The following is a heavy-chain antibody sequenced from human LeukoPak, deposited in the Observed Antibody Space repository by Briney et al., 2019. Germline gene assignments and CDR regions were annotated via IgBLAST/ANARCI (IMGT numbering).Heavy chain of an antibody. Sequence: PGGSLRLSCASSGFTFTAYSMNWVRQAPGKGLEWISFISSSGHYIYYADSLKGRFTISRDNANSSLYLQISTLKAEDTAVYYCTTQWLRVMDVWGKGTTVTVSS. CDR1: GFTFTAYS. J-gene: IGHJ6*04. CDR3: TTQWLRVMDV. V-gene: IGHV3-21*01. D-gene: IGHD6-19*01. CDR2: ISSSGHYI.